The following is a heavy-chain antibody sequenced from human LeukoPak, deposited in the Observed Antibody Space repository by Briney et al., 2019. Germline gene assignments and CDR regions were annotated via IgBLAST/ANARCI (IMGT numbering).Heavy chain of an antibody. V-gene: IGHV1-18*01. CDR2: ISPYNGNT. CDR3: ARDRQCGY. J-gene: IGHJ4*02. CDR1: GYTFTSYG. D-gene: IGHD2-21*01. Sequence: ASVKVSCKASGYTFTSYGISWVRQAPGQGLEWMGWISPYNGNTNYAPKLQGRLTMTTDTSTGTAYMELRSLRSDDTAVYYCARDRQCGYWGQRTLVTVSS.